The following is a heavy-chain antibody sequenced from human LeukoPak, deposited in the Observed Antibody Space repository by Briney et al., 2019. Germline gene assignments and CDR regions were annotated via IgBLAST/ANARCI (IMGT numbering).Heavy chain of an antibody. Sequence: ASVKVSCKASGYTFTGYYMRWVRQAPGHGREWMGWINPNIGGTNYAQKFQGRATMTRDTSISTPYMELSRLRSDDTAVYYCATANYDESSGYYSALQHWGQGTLVTVSS. CDR1: GYTFTGYY. J-gene: IGHJ1*01. V-gene: IGHV1-2*02. CDR2: INPNIGGT. D-gene: IGHD3-22*01. CDR3: ATANYDESSGYYSALQH.